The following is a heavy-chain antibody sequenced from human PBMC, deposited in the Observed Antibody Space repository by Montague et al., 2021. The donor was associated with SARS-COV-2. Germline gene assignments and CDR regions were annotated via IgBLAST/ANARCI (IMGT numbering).Heavy chain of an antibody. CDR2: IYHSGST. V-gene: IGHV4-38-2*02. J-gene: IGHJ6*02. CDR3: VVNSNYYYYYGMDV. CDR1: GYSISSGYY. Sequence: SKTLSLTCTVSGYSISSGYYWGWIRQPPGKGLEWIGSIYHSGSTYYNPSLKSRVTISVDTSKNQFSLKLSSVTAADTAVYYCVVNSNYYYYYGMDVWGQGTTVTVSS. D-gene: IGHD4-11*01.